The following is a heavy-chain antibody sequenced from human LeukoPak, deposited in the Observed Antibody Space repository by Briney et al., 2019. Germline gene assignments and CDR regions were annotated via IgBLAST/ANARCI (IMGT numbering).Heavy chain of an antibody. CDR1: GFTFSSYA. D-gene: IGHD6-19*01. J-gene: IGHJ1*01. V-gene: IGHV3-23*01. Sequence: GVSLRLSCAASGFTFSSYAMSWVRRAPGKGLEWVSAISGSGGSTYYADSVKGRFTISRDNSKNTLCLQMNSLRAEDTAVYYCASVAGTPRYFQHWGQGTLVTVSS. CDR2: ISGSGGST. CDR3: ASVAGTPRYFQH.